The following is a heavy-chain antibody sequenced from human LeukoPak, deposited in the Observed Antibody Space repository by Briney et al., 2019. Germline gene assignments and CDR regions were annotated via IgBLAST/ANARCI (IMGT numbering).Heavy chain of an antibody. Sequence: GGSLRLSCAASGFTVSGNYMSWVRPAPGKGLEWISLIYSGGDTYYPDCVRGRFTISRANSKTSLYLQMHSLSAENTAVYDCARCPGRITISGVVPYGMDVWGQGTTVTVSS. CDR2: IYSGGDT. J-gene: IGHJ6*02. CDR1: GFTVSGNY. D-gene: IGHD3-3*01. V-gene: IGHV3-53*01. CDR3: ARCPGRITISGVVPYGMDV.